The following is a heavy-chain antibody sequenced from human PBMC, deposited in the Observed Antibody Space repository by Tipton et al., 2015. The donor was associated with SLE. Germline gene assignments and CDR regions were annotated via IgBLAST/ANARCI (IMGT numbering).Heavy chain of an antibody. CDR1: GFTFSSYS. CDR2: ISSSGDYI. CDR3: AKTGTSGDFLDV. D-gene: IGHD3-10*01. J-gene: IGHJ6*04. Sequence: SLRLSCAASGFTFSSYSLTWVRQAPGKGLEWVSSISSSGDYIYYADSVKGRLTISRDNAKNSLYLQMKSLRVEDTAVYYCAKTGTSGDFLDVWGKGTTVTVSS. V-gene: IGHV3-21*01.